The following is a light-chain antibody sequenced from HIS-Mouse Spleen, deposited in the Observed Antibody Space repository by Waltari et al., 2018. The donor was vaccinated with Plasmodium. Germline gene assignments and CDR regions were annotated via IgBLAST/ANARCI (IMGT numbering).Light chain of an antibody. CDR3: VLYMGSGIWV. J-gene: IGLJ2*01. Sequence: QTVVTQEPSFSVSPGGTVTLTCGLSSGSVSTSYYPSWYQQTPGQAPRTLLYSTNTRSSGVPDRFSGSIRGNKAALTITGAQADDESDYYCVLYMGSGIWVFGGGTKLTVL. V-gene: IGLV8-61*01. CDR1: SGSVSTSYY. CDR2: STN.